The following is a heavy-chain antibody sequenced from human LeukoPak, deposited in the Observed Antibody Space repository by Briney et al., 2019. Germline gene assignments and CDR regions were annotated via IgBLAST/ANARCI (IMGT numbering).Heavy chain of an antibody. Sequence: GGSLRLSCAASGFTFSSYAMSWVRQAPGKGLEWVSAISGSGGSTYYADSVKGRFTISRDNSKNTLYLQMNSLRAEDTAVYYCAKDHYYDSSGCSLDYWGQGTLVTVSS. V-gene: IGHV3-23*01. CDR2: ISGSGGST. CDR1: GFTFSSYA. D-gene: IGHD3-22*01. CDR3: AKDHYYDSSGCSLDY. J-gene: IGHJ4*02.